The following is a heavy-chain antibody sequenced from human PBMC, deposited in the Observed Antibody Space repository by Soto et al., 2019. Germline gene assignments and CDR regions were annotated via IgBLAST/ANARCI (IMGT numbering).Heavy chain of an antibody. V-gene: IGHV3-30*03. CDR3: AIYLCYVVRGAPIYY. D-gene: IGHD3-10*01. J-gene: IGHJ4*01. CDR1: GFTFSSNG. Sequence: PGGSLRLSCAASGFTFSSNGLHWVRQAPGKGLEWVAVISYDGSNKYYADSVKGRFTISRDNSKNTLYLQMNSLRAEDTAVYYCAIYLCYVVRGAPIYYRAQGTLVPVSS. CDR2: ISYDGSNK.